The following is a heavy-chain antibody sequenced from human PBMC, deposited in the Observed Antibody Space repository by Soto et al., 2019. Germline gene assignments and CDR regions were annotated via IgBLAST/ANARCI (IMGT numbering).Heavy chain of an antibody. V-gene: IGHV2-5*02. J-gene: IGHJ4*02. CDR1: GFSLSARPVA. CDR3: VHRAGIDDNGNGGYFDY. Sequence: QITLRESGPTRVTPTQPLTLTCTFSGFSLSARPVAVGWIRQPPGKALERLALIYWDDETRYSPSLMSRLPIYNDTSKNQGVLTMTNMDPLDTAIYYCVHRAGIDDNGNGGYFDYWGKGALGAVSA. D-gene: IGHD1-1*01. CDR2: IYWDDET.